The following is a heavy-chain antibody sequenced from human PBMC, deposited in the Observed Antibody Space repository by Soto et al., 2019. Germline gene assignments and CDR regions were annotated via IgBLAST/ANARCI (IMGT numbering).Heavy chain of an antibody. CDR2: IYYSGST. Sequence: SETLSLTCTVSGGSISSSSYYWGWIRQPPGKGLEWIGSIYYSGSTYYNPSLKSRVTISVDTSKNQFSLKLSSVTAADTAVYYCARRDDILAAYYPYFDSWGQRTLVTVSS. D-gene: IGHD3-9*01. J-gene: IGHJ4*02. V-gene: IGHV4-39*01. CDR3: ARRDDILAAYYPYFDS. CDR1: GGSISSSSYY.